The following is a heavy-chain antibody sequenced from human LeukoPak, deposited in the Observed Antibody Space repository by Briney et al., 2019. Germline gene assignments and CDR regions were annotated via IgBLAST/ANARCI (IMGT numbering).Heavy chain of an antibody. J-gene: IGHJ4*02. CDR1: GGSISSYY. CDR2: IYYSGST. V-gene: IGHV4-59*01. Sequence: SETLSLTCTVSGGSISSYYWSWIRQPPGKGLEWIGYIYYSGSTNYNPSLKSRVSISVDTSKKQFSLKLSSVTAADTAVYYCAGDTVGFDYWGQGTLVTVSS. CDR3: AGDTVGFDY. D-gene: IGHD4-23*01.